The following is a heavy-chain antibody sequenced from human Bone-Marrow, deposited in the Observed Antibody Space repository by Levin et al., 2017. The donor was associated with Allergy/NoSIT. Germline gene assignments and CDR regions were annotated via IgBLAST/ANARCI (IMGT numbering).Heavy chain of an antibody. CDR1: GYSCTSYW. D-gene: IGHD3-10*01. Sequence: GESLKISCKGSGYSCTSYWIGWVRQMPGKGLEWMGIIYPGDSDTRYSPSFQGQVTISADQSISTAYLQWSSLKASDPAMDYCARQKPLWFGEQTLYYFDYWGQGTLVTVSS. CDR3: ARQKPLWFGEQTLYYFDY. J-gene: IGHJ4*02. V-gene: IGHV5-51*01. CDR2: IYPGDSDT.